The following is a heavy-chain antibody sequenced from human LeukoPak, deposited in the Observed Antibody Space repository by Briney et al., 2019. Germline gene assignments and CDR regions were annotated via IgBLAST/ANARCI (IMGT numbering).Heavy chain of an antibody. CDR2: IYSGGST. D-gene: IGHD2-2*01. CDR1: GFTVSSNY. CDR3: ARDHLGTRTENWFDP. Sequence: GGSLRLSCAASGFTVSSNYMSWVRQAPGKGLEWVSVIYSGGSTYYADSVKGRFTISRDNSKNTLYLQMNSLRAEDTAVYYCARDHLGTRTENWFDPWGQGTLVTVSS. V-gene: IGHV3-66*01. J-gene: IGHJ5*02.